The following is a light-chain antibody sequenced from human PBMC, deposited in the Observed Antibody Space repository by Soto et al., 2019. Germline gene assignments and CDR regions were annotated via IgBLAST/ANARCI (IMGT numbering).Light chain of an antibody. CDR2: RAS. CDR1: QGISTW. Sequence: DIQMTQSPPTLSASVGDRVTITCRASQGISTWLAWYQQKPGKAPKLLIYRASSLESGVPSRFSGSGSGTEFTLTINSLQPDYFATYYCQHYTENWTFGQGTKVEIK. J-gene: IGKJ1*01. CDR3: QHYTENWT. V-gene: IGKV1-5*03.